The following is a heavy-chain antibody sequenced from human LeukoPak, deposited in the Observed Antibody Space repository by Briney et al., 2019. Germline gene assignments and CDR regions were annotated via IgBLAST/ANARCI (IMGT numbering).Heavy chain of an antibody. CDR2: FDPEDGET. CDR3: ATTPRGCTNGVCRYYYYYYGMDV. Sequence: RASVKVSCKVSGYTLTELSMHWVRQAPGKGLEWMRGFDPEDGETIYAQKFQGRVTMTEDTSTDTAYMELSSLRSEDTAVYYCATTPRGCTNGVCRYYYYYYGMDVWGQGTTVTVS. J-gene: IGHJ6*02. CDR1: GYTLTELS. D-gene: IGHD2-8*01. V-gene: IGHV1-24*01.